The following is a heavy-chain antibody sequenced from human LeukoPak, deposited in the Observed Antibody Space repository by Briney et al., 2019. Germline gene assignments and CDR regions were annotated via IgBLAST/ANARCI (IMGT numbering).Heavy chain of an antibody. D-gene: IGHD1-26*01. Sequence: PGRSLRLSCAASGFTFSSYAMHWVRQAPGKGLEWAAVISYDGSNKYYADSVRGRFTISRDNSKNTLYLQMNSLRAEDTAVYYCARDQSGSYLYYFDYWGQGTLVTVSS. CDR2: ISYDGSNK. J-gene: IGHJ4*02. CDR3: ARDQSGSYLYYFDY. CDR1: GFTFSSYA. V-gene: IGHV3-30-3*01.